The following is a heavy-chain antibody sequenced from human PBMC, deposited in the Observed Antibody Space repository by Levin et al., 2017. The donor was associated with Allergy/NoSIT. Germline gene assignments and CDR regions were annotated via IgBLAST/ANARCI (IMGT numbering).Heavy chain of an antibody. V-gene: IGHV3-23*01. CDR2: ISGGGGST. Sequence: GGSLRLSCVASGFTFTASAMSWVRQAPGKGLEWISAISGGGGSTYYADSVKGRFTISRDNSKNTLYLQMNSLRADDTAVYYCARQLGHCSDGTCYFDCWGQGSLVTVSS. CDR1: GFTFTASA. D-gene: IGHD2-15*01. CDR3: ARQLGHCSDGTCYFDC. J-gene: IGHJ4*02.